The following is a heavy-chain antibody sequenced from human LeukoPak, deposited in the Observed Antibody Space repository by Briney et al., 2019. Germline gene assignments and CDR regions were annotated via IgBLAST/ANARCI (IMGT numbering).Heavy chain of an antibody. J-gene: IGHJ4*02. CDR2: VSVNGGTT. D-gene: IGHD3-10*01. CDR1: GFTFSSCA. Sequence: QSGGSLRLSCAASGFTFSSCALSWVRQAPGKGLEWVSTVSVNGGTTYYADSVKGRFTISRDNSKNTLYLQMNSLRAEDTAVYFCAKELHGSGNYAFDHWGQGTLVTVSS. V-gene: IGHV3-23*01. CDR3: AKELHGSGNYAFDH.